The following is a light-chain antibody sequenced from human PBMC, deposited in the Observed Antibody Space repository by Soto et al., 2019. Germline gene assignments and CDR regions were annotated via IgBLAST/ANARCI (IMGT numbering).Light chain of an antibody. CDR3: QQYNSLYP. J-gene: IGKJ2*01. CDR2: KAS. V-gene: IGKV1-5*03. Sequence: DIQMTQSPSTLSASVGDRVTITCRASHSISSWLAWYQQKPGKAPKLLIYKASSLESGVPSRFSGSGSGTAFTLTISSLQPDDFATYYCQQYNSLYPFGQGTKLGIK. CDR1: HSISSW.